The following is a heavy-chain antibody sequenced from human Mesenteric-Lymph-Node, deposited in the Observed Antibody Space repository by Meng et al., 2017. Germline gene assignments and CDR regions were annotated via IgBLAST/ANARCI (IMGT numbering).Heavy chain of an antibody. CDR3: ARGRIYYYDSSGYPFTHR. J-gene: IGHJ4*02. CDR1: GGSISSGDYY. CDR2: IYYSGNS. Sequence: LRLSCTVPGGSISSGDYYWTWIRQHPEKGLEWIGYIYYSGNSYYNPSLKGRLSISLETSKNQFSLKLNSVTAADTAVYYCARGRIYYYDSSGYPFTHRWSQGTLVTVSS. D-gene: IGHD3-22*01. V-gene: IGHV4-31*03.